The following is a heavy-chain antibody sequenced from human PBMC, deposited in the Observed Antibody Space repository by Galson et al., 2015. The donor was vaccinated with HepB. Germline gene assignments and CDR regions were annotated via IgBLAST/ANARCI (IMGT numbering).Heavy chain of an antibody. J-gene: IGHJ4*02. V-gene: IGHV4-39*01. CDR3: ARGNYYYDGSGYLSFDY. CDR1: GGSVSSGSYY. D-gene: IGHD3-22*01. Sequence: ETLSLTCTVSGGSVSSGSYYWGWIRQPPGKGLEWIGSIYYTGSTYYNPSLKSRVTISVDTSKNQLSLTLSSVTAADTAVYYCARGNYYYDGSGYLSFDYWGQGTLVTVSS. CDR2: IYYTGST.